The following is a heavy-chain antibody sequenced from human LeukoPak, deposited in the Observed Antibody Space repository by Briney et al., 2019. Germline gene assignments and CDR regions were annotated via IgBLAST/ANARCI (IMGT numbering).Heavy chain of an antibody. J-gene: IGHJ6*02. V-gene: IGHV1-18*01. CDR3: ARYYYGSGSYYNYYYYGMDV. Sequence: ASVKVSCKVSGYTLTELSMHWVRQAPGQGLEWMGWISAYNGNTNYAQKLQGRVTMTTDTSTSTAYMELRSLRSDDTAVYYCARYYYGSGSYYNYYYYGMDVWGQGTTVTVSS. CDR1: GYTLTELS. CDR2: ISAYNGNT. D-gene: IGHD3-10*01.